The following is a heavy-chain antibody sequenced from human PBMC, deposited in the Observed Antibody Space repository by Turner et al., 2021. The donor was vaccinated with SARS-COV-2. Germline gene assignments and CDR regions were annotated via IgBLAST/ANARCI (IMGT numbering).Heavy chain of an antibody. CDR1: GGSISSSSYY. CDR2: IYYSGST. Sequence: QLQLQDSGPGLVKPSETLSLPCTVSGGSISSSSYYWGWIRQPPGKGLEWIGSIYYSGSTYYNPTLKSRVTISVYTSKSQFSLKLSSVTAAGTAVYYCATSTVAGTELNYYGMDVWGQGTTVTVSS. D-gene: IGHD6-13*01. J-gene: IGHJ6*02. CDR3: ATSTVAGTELNYYGMDV. V-gene: IGHV4-39*01.